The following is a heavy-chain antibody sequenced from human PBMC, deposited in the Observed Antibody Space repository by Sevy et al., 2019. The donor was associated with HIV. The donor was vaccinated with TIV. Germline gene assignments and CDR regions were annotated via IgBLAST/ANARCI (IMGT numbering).Heavy chain of an antibody. J-gene: IGHJ5*02. CDR2: FIPVLGTT. Sequence: ASVKVSCKASEAIFNSYGIHWVRQAPGQGLEWMGGFIPVLGTTNFAQKFQGRLTLTADESTTTAYMELKRLRSEDTAVYYCARVRVLPVQRPDYFDPWVREPWSPSPQ. CDR3: ARVRVLPVQRPDYFDP. V-gene: IGHV1-69*13. D-gene: IGHD4-17*01. CDR1: EAIFNSYG.